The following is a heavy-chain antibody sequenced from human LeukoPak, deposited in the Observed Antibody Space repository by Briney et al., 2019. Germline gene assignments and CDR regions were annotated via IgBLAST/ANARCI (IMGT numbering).Heavy chain of an antibody. CDR1: GYTFTSYD. CDR3: ARSPHILTGENFDY. D-gene: IGHD3-9*01. CDR2: MNPISGNT. Sequence: ASVKVSCKASGYTFTSYDINWVRQATGQGLEWMGWMNPISGNTGHAQKFQGRVTMTRDTSISTAYMELSRLRSDDTAVYYCARSPHILTGENFDYWGQGTLVTVSS. V-gene: IGHV1-8*01. J-gene: IGHJ4*02.